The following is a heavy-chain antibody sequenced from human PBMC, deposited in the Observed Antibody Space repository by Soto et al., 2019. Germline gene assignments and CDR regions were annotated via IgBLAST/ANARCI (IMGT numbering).Heavy chain of an antibody. D-gene: IGHD1-1*01. J-gene: IGHJ4*02. CDR2: IWNDGSNR. CDR3: ATDLGSSPFDY. Sequence: QVQLVESGGGVVQPGRSLRLSCAASGFTFSIYGMHWVRQAPGKGLEWVAVIWNDGSNRIYADSVKGRFTISRDNSKNTLYLEMNSLRAEDTAVYYCATDLGSSPFDYWGQGTLLTVSS. CDR1: GFTFSIYG. V-gene: IGHV3-33*01.